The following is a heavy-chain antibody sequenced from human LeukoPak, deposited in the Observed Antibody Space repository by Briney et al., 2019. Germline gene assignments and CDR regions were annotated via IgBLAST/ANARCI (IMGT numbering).Heavy chain of an antibody. CDR2: IYSGGST. CDR3: ARDSAGGYDSSGYYPGAFDI. Sequence: GGSLRLSRAASGFTVSSNYMSWVRQAPGKGLEWVSVIYSGGSTYYADSVKGRFTISRDNSKNTLYLQMNSLRAEDTAVYYCARDSAGGYDSSGYYPGAFDIWGQGTMVTVSS. D-gene: IGHD3-22*01. J-gene: IGHJ3*02. V-gene: IGHV3-66*01. CDR1: GFTVSSNY.